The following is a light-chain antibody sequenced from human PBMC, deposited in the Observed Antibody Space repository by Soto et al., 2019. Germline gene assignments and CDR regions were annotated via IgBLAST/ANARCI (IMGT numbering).Light chain of an antibody. J-gene: IGKJ1*01. CDR2: AAS. CDR1: QGISTY. Sequence: DIQLTQSPSFLSASVGDRVTITCRASQGISTYLALYQQKPGKAPKLLIYAASTLQSGVPSRVSGSGSGTEFTLTISSLQPEDFEPYYCQQFNSYPRTFGQGTKLEIK. V-gene: IGKV1-9*01. CDR3: QQFNSYPRT.